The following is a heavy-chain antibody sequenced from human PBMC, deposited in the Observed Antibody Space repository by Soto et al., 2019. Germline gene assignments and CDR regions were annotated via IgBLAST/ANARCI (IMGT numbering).Heavy chain of an antibody. CDR1: GYTFTNYV. J-gene: IGHJ4*02. V-gene: IGHV1-18*01. CDR3: ARSGEHPFDF. Sequence: QVQLVQSGAEVKKPGASVKVSCKASGYTFTNYVIHWVRQAPGQGLEWRGWISPLKGNTKYAQKVQGRVSVTTDTSTNTVYMELSGLRYDDTALYYCARSGEHPFDFWGQGTLVTVSS. CDR2: ISPLKGNT. D-gene: IGHD6-25*01.